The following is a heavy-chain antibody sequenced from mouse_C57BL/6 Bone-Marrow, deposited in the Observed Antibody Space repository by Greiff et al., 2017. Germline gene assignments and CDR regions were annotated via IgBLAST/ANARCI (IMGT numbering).Heavy chain of an antibody. J-gene: IGHJ3*01. Sequence: VNVVESGAELVKPGASVKLSCKASGYTFTEYTIHWVKQRSGQGLEWIGGFYPGSGSIKYNEKFKDKATLTADKSSSTVYMELSRLTSEDSAVYFCARHEERLLRWFAYWGQGTLVTVSA. CDR1: GYTFTEYT. CDR3: ARHEERLLRWFAY. V-gene: IGHV1-62-2*01. CDR2: FYPGSGSI. D-gene: IGHD3-2*02.